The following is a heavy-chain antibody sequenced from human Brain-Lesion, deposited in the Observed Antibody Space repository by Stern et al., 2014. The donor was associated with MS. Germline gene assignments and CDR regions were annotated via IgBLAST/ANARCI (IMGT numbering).Heavy chain of an antibody. J-gene: IGHJ6*02. Sequence: VQLVESGAEVKKPGASVKVSCKTSGYIFTGYYIHWVRRAPGQGREWMAWINPNTGGTKYAQKFQGRVTMSRDTSISTAYVELSSLTSDDTAVYYCARDQRGITIFGVVTDYYYLGMDVWGQGTTVTVSS. V-gene: IGHV1-2*02. D-gene: IGHD3-3*01. CDR2: INPNTGGT. CDR3: ARDQRGITIFGVVTDYYYLGMDV. CDR1: GYIFTGYY.